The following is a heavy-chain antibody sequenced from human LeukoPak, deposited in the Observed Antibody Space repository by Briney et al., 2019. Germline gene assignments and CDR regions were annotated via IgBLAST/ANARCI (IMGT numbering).Heavy chain of an antibody. D-gene: IGHD7-27*01. J-gene: IGHJ6*02. CDR2: IKQDGSEK. Sequence: GGSLRLSCAASGFTFNNYCMSWVRRAPGKGLEGVAIIKQDGSEKYYVDSVKSRFNISRDNAKNSLYLQMNSLRAEDTAVYYCANHWGSYYYGMDVWGQGTTVAVSS. CDR3: ANHWGSYYYGMDV. CDR1: GFTFNNYC. V-gene: IGHV3-7*01.